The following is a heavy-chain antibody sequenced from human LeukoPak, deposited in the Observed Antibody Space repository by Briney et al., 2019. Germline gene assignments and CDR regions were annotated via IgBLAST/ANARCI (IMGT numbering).Heavy chain of an antibody. CDR2: IYSGGST. CDR3: ARGRLYAGFDY. D-gene: IGHD5/OR15-5a*01. V-gene: IGHV3-53*04. CDR1: GFTLSSNY. Sequence: GGSLRLSCAASGFTLSSNYMSWVRQAPGKGLEWVSVIYSGGSTYYTDSVKGRFTISRHNCKNTLYLQMNSLRAEDTAVYYCARGRLYAGFDYWGQGTLVTVSS. J-gene: IGHJ4*02.